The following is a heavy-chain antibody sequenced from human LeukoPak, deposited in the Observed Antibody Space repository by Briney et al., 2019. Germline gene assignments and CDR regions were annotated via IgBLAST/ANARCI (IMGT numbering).Heavy chain of an antibody. CDR2: INHSGST. Sequence: PSETLSLTCGVYGGSLSDYYWSWIRQPPGKGLEWIGEINHSGSTYYNPSLKSRVTISVDTSKNQFSLKLSSVTAADTAVYYCARDILTGYYATDGGHNWFDPWGQGTLVTVSS. J-gene: IGHJ5*02. D-gene: IGHD3-9*01. V-gene: IGHV4-34*01. CDR1: GGSLSDYY. CDR3: ARDILTGYYATDGGHNWFDP.